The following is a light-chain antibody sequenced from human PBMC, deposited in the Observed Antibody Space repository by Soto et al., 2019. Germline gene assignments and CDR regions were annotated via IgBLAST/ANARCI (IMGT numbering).Light chain of an antibody. CDR1: QSVSSN. J-gene: IGKJ1*01. CDR3: QQYGSSSWT. V-gene: IGKV3-20*01. CDR2: GAS. Sequence: EIVMTQSPATLSVSPGERATLSCGASQSVSSNLAWYQQKPGQGPRLLIYGASSRATGIPDRFSGSGSGTDFTLTISRLEPEDFAVYYCQQYGSSSWTFGQGTKVDIK.